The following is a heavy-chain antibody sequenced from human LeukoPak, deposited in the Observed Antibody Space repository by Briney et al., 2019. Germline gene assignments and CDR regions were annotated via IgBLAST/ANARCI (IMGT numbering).Heavy chain of an antibody. V-gene: IGHV3-30-3*01. D-gene: IGHD3-10*01. CDR1: GFTFSSYA. CDR3: ARDMDYYGMDV. CDR2: ISYDGSNK. J-gene: IGHJ6*02. Sequence: GGSLRLSCAASGFTFSSYAMHWVRQAPGKGLEWVAVISYDGSNKYYADPVKGRFTISRDNSKNTLYLQMNSLRAEDTAVYYCARDMDYYGMDVWGQGTTVTVPS.